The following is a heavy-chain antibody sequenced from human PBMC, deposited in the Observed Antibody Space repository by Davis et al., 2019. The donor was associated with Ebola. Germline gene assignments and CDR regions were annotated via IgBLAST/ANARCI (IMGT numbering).Heavy chain of an antibody. J-gene: IGHJ4*02. CDR3: ARLRRRWELLSAYFDY. CDR2: IYPGDSDT. CDR1: GYSFTSYW. V-gene: IGHV5-51*01. Sequence: PGGSLRLSCKGSGYSFTSYWIGWVRQMPGKGLEWMGIIYPGDSDTRYSPSFQGQVTISADKSISTAYLQWSSLKASDTAMYYCARLRRRWELLSAYFDYWGQGTLVTVSS. D-gene: IGHD1-26*01.